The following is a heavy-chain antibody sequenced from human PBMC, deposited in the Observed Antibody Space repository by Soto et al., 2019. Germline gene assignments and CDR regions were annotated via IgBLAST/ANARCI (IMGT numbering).Heavy chain of an antibody. D-gene: IGHD1-7*01. Sequence: EVSLRLSCAASGFTLSSYGMHWVRQAPGKGLEWVAVISYDGSNKYYADSVKGRFTISRDNSKNTLYLQMNSLRAEDTAVYYCAKDILGWNYYFDYWGQGTLVTVSS. J-gene: IGHJ4*02. V-gene: IGHV3-30*18. CDR3: AKDILGWNYYFDY. CDR1: GFTLSSYG. CDR2: ISYDGSNK.